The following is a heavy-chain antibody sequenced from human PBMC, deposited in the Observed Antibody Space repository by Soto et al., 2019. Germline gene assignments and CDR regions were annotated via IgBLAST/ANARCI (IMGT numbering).Heavy chain of an antibody. Sequence: QVQLQESGPGLVKPSQTLSLTCTVSGGSISSGGYYWSWIRQHPGKGLECIGYIFYSGTTYFNPSLKGRVTISVAPSKNRFPLKLSSVTGAATAVYYCARSVDPWGPGTLVTVSS. CDR3: ARSVDP. CDR2: IFYSGTT. CDR1: GGSISSGGYY. J-gene: IGHJ5*02. V-gene: IGHV4-31*03.